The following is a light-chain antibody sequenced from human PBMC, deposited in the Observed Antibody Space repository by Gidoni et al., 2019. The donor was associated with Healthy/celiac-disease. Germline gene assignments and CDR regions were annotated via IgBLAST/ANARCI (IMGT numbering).Light chain of an antibody. CDR2: AAS. Sequence: EIVLTQSPATLSLSPVEIATLSCRASQSVSNYLAWYQQKPGQAPRLLISAASNRATGIPARFSGXGXGTDFTLTISSLEPEDFAVYYGQQRSXXXXTFGQGTKVEXK. CDR1: QSVSNY. CDR3: QQRSXXXXT. J-gene: IGKJ1*01. V-gene: IGKV3-11*01.